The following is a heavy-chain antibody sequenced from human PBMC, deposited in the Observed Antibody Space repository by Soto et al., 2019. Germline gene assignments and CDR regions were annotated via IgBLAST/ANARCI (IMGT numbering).Heavy chain of an antibody. V-gene: IGHV4-59*08. CDR2: IYYSGST. J-gene: IGHJ6*02. Sequence: SETLSLTCTVSGGSISSFYWSWIRQPPGKGLEWIGYIYYSGSTNYNPSLKSRVTISVDTSKNQFSLKLSSVTAADTAVYYCARTKNILTGFYYYYYGMDVWGQGTTVTVSS. CDR1: GGSISSFY. D-gene: IGHD3-9*01. CDR3: ARTKNILTGFYYYYYGMDV.